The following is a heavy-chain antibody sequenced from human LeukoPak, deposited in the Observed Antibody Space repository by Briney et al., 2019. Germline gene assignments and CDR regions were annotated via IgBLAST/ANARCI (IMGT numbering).Heavy chain of an antibody. CDR1: GFTFSRYE. D-gene: IGHD2/OR15-2a*01. CDR3: ARADSDSRTIVFDS. Sequence: GGSLRLSCAPSGFTFSRYEMNWVRQAPGKGLEWVSHISSSGTIIYYADSVKGRFTISRDKAKNSLFLQMNSLRAADRAFYYCARADSDSRTIVFDSWGQGTLVTVSS. CDR2: ISSSGTII. J-gene: IGHJ4*02. V-gene: IGHV3-48*03.